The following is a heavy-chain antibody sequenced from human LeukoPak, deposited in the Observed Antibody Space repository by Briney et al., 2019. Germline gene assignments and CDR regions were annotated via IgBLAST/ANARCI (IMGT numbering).Heavy chain of an antibody. CDR1: GGSFSGYY. CDR3: ARTMVRGVIISDYYGMDV. Sequence: IPSETLSLTCAVYGGSFSGYYWSWLRQPPGKGLEWIGEINHSGSTNYNPSLKSRVTMSVDTSKNQFSLKLSSVTAADTAVYYCARTMVRGVIISDYYGMDVWGKGTTVTVSS. D-gene: IGHD3-10*01. CDR2: INHSGST. J-gene: IGHJ6*04. V-gene: IGHV4-34*01.